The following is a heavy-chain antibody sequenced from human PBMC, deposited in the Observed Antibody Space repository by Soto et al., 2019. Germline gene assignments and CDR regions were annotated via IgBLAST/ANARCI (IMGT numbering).Heavy chain of an antibody. CDR1: GFTFSSYS. J-gene: IGHJ6*02. D-gene: IGHD3-10*01. V-gene: IGHV3-48*02. CDR2: ISSSSSTI. CDR3: AREYGSGSYYNETLYYYYYGMDV. Sequence: GGSLRLSCAASGFTFSSYSMNLVRQAPGKGLEGVSYISSSSSTIYYADSVKGRFTISRDNAKNSLYLQMNSLRDEDTAVYYCAREYGSGSYYNETLYYYYYGMDVWGQGTTVTVSS.